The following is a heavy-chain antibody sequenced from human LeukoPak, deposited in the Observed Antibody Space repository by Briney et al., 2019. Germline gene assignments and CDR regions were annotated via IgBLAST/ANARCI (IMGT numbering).Heavy chain of an antibody. D-gene: IGHD3-22*01. Sequence: SETLSLTCTVSGGSISTYYWNWIRQPPGKGLEWIGYIYYSGSTNYNPSLKSRVTISVDTSKNQFSLKLSSVTAADTAVYYCARGYDRDDAFDIWGQGTMVTVSS. V-gene: IGHV4-59*01. CDR2: IYYSGST. J-gene: IGHJ3*02. CDR1: GGSISTYY. CDR3: ARGYDRDDAFDI.